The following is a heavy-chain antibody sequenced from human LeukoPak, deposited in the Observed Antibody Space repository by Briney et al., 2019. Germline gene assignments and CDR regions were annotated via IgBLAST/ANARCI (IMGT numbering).Heavy chain of an antibody. CDR1: PYYFINFW. Sequence: GESLKISCKDSPYYFINFWIGWVRQMPGKGLEWMGIIYPADSDIRYSPSFQGQATISADKSISTAYLQWSSLKASDTAMYYCARQEYCSGGSCYTWFDPWGQGTLVTVSS. CDR3: ARQEYCSGGSCYTWFDP. CDR2: IYPADSDI. D-gene: IGHD2-15*01. V-gene: IGHV5-51*01. J-gene: IGHJ5*02.